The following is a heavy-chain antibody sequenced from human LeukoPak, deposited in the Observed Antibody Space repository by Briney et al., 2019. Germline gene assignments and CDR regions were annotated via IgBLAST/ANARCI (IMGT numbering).Heavy chain of an antibody. D-gene: IGHD2-2*01. Sequence: SGGSLRLSCAASGFTFSSHSMNWVRQAPGKGLEGVSYISSSSSTIYYADSVKGRFTISRDNAKNSLYLQMNSLRAEDTAVYYCAREGICSSTSCYQSHYYYYMDVWGKGTTVTVSS. CDR2: ISSSSSTI. J-gene: IGHJ6*03. CDR1: GFTFSSHS. CDR3: AREGICSSTSCYQSHYYYYMDV. V-gene: IGHV3-48*01.